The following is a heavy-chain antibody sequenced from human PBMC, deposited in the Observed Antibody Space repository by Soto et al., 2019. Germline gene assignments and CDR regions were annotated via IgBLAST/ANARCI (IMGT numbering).Heavy chain of an antibody. Sequence: QVQLQESGPGLVKPSQTLSLTCTVSGGSISSGDYYWSWIRQPPGKGLEWIGYIYYSGSTYYNPSLKRRVTISVDTSKNQFSLKLSSVTAADTAVYYCARNTYYYGSAWGMDVWGQGTTVTVSS. CDR2: IYYSGST. V-gene: IGHV4-30-4*01. D-gene: IGHD3-10*01. J-gene: IGHJ6*02. CDR3: ARNTYYYGSAWGMDV. CDR1: GGSISSGDYY.